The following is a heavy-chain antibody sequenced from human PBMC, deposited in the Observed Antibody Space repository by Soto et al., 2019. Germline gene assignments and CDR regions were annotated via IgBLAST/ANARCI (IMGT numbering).Heavy chain of an antibody. CDR2: ISGSGGST. D-gene: IGHD6-6*01. Sequence: GGSPRLSCAASGFTFSSYAMSWVRQAPGKGLEWVSAISGSGGSTYYADSVKGRFTISRDNSKNTLYLQMNSLRAEDTAVYYCATTPRSIAAPYYFDYWGQGTLVTVSS. CDR3: ATTPRSIAAPYYFDY. V-gene: IGHV3-23*01. J-gene: IGHJ4*02. CDR1: GFTFSSYA.